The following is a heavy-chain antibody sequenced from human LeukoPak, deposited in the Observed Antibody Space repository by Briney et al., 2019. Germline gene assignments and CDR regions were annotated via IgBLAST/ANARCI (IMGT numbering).Heavy chain of an antibody. CDR3: VRGTSAVGNLDS. CDR2: ISYSGGT. Sequence: PSETLSLTCTVSGGSISSTNYYWGWIRQPPGKGLEWIGSISYSGGTYYNPSLKSRVTISVNTSKNQFSLKLSSVTAADTAVFYCVRGTSAVGNLDSWGQGTLVTVSS. CDR1: GGSISSTNYY. D-gene: IGHD1-14*01. V-gene: IGHV4-39*07. J-gene: IGHJ4*02.